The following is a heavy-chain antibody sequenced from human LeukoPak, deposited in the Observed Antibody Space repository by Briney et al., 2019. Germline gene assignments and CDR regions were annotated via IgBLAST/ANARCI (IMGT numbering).Heavy chain of an antibody. D-gene: IGHD3-16*02. J-gene: IGHJ3*02. V-gene: IGHV3-21*01. CDR1: GFTFSSYT. CDR3: ARDRRFYDYAWGSYRFNAFDI. Sequence: GGSLTLSCAASGFTFSSYTMNGVRQAPRKGLEWVSSIVNSTYIYYADSVKGRFTISRDNAKNSLYLQMNSLRAEDTAVYYCARDRRFYDYAWGSYRFNAFDIWGQGTMVAVSS. CDR2: IVNSTYI.